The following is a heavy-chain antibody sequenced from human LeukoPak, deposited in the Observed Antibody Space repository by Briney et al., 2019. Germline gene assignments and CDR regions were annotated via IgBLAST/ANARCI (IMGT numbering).Heavy chain of an antibody. D-gene: IGHD3-22*01. Sequence: GGSLRLSCAASGFTFSNHAMSWVRQAPGKGLEWVSGISGSGGSTYYADSVRGRFTISRVNSKNTVYLQMNSLRAEDTAVYYCAKRYYSDSSGYLGSLNYWGQGTLVTVSS. CDR1: GFTFSNHA. V-gene: IGHV3-23*01. CDR2: ISGSGGST. CDR3: AKRYYSDSSGYLGSLNY. J-gene: IGHJ4*02.